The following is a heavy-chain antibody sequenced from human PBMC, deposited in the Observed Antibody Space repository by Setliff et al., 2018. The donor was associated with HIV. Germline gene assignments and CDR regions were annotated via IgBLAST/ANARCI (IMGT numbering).Heavy chain of an antibody. J-gene: IGHJ3*02. D-gene: IGHD3-22*01. CDR1: GGSFSGYY. CDR2: INHSGST. Sequence: PSETLSLTCAVYGGSFSGYYWSWIRQPPGKGLEWIGEINHSGSTNYNPSLKSRVTISVDTSKNQFSLKLSSVTAADTAVYYCASGPLVYYDSPGAFDIWGQGTMVTVSS. CDR3: ASGPLVYYDSPGAFDI. V-gene: IGHV4-34*01.